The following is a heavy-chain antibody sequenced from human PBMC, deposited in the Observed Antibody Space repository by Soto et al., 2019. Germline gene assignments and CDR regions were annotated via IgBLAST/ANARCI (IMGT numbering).Heavy chain of an antibody. J-gene: IGHJ3*01. D-gene: IGHD1-1*01. CDR1: GGPISGYY. Sequence: QVQLRESGPGLVNPSETLSLTCNVSGGPISGYYWNWVRQPAGKGLEWIGRIYSAGTTDLNPSLKSRVIMSVDTSSNQFSLKLLSVTAAATAVYYCAANWRGAYEGLFDLCGQGTTVTVSS. CDR2: IYSAGTT. V-gene: IGHV4-4*07. CDR3: AANWRGAYEGLFDL.